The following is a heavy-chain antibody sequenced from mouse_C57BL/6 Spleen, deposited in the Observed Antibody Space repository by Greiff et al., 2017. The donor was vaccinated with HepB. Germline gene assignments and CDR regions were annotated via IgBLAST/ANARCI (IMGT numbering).Heavy chain of an antibody. Sequence: QVQLQQPGAELVKPGASVKLSCKASGYTFTSYWMQWVKQRPGQGLEWIGEIDPSDSYTNYHQKFKGKATLTVDTSSSTAYMQLSSLTSEDSAVYYCARRVGNVWGTGTTVTVSS. CDR2: IDPSDSYT. D-gene: IGHD1-3*01. CDR1: GYTFTSYW. J-gene: IGHJ1*03. CDR3: ARRVGNV. V-gene: IGHV1-50*01.